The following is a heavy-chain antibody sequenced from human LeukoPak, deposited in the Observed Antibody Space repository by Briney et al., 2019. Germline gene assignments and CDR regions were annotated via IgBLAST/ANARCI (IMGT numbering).Heavy chain of an antibody. CDR1: GFTFSSYD. D-gene: IGHD1-14*01. CDR2: IGTAGDT. J-gene: IGHJ6*02. CDR3: ARGEPGFFRSYYYGMDV. V-gene: IGHV3-13*01. Sequence: GSLRLSCAASGFTFSSYDMHWVRQATGKGLEWVSAIGTAGDTYYPGSVKGRFTISRENAKNSLYLQMNSLRAGDTAVYYCARGEPGFFRSYYYGMDVWGQGTTVTVSS.